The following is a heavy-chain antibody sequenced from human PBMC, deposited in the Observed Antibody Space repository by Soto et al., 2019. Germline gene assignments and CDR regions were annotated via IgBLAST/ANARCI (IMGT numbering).Heavy chain of an antibody. CDR3: ARVPSHLRFLEWYNWFDP. D-gene: IGHD3-3*01. Sequence: ASVKVSCKASGYTFTSYGISWVRQAPGQGREWMGWISAYNGNTNYAQKLQGRVTMTTDTSTSTAYMELRSLRSDDTAVYYCARVPSHLRFLEWYNWFDPWGKGTLVTVSS. J-gene: IGHJ5*02. V-gene: IGHV1-18*01. CDR2: ISAYNGNT. CDR1: GYTFTSYG.